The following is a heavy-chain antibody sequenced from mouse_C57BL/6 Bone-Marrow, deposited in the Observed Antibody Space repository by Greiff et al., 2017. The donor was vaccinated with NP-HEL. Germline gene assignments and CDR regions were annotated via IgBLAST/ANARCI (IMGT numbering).Heavy chain of an antibody. CDR1: GYTFTSYW. V-gene: IGHV1-50*01. D-gene: IGHD1-1*01. CDR2: IDPSDSYT. CDR3: ASYYGRAY. J-gene: IGHJ3*01. Sequence: QVHVKQPGAELVKPGASVKLSCKASGYTFTSYWMQWVKQRPGQGLEWIGEIDPSDSYTNYNQKFKGKATLTVDTSSSTAYMQLSSLTSEDSAVYYCASYYGRAYWGQGTLVTVSA.